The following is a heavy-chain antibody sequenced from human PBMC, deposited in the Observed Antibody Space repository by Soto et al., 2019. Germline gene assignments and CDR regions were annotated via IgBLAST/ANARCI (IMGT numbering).Heavy chain of an antibody. CDR2: IWYDGSNK. D-gene: IGHD1-1*01. Sequence: GGSLRLSCAASGFTFSSYGMHWVRQAPGKGLEWVAVIWYDGSNKYYADSVKGRFTISRDNSKNTLYLQMNSLRAEDTAVYYCASVTYHNRSYLWGQGTLVTVSS. V-gene: IGHV3-33*01. J-gene: IGHJ5*02. CDR1: GFTFSSYG. CDR3: ASVTYHNRSYL.